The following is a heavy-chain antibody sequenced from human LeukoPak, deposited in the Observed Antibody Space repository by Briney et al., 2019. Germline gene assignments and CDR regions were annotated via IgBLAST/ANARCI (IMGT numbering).Heavy chain of an antibody. CDR1: GGSISSSSYY. J-gene: IGHJ4*02. CDR3: ARISSGWNVVDY. Sequence: PSETLSLTGTVSGGSISSSSYYWGWIRQPPGKGLEWIGSIYYSGSTYYNPSLKSRVTISVDTSKNQFSLKLSSVTAADTAVYYCARISSGWNVVDYWGQGTLVTVSS. V-gene: IGHV4-39*01. CDR2: IYYSGST. D-gene: IGHD6-19*01.